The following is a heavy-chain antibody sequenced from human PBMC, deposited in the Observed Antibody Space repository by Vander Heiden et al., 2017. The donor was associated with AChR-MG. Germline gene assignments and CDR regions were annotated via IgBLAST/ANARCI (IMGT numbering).Heavy chain of an antibody. CDR3: AKSSSIAARPFGY. Sequence: EVQLLESGGGLVQPGGSLRLSCAASGFTFSNYAMSWVRQAPGKGLGWVSGISGGGGSTDYADSVKGRFTISRDNSKNTLYLQMNSLRAEDTAVYYCAKSSSIAARPFGYWGQGTLVTVSS. D-gene: IGHD6-6*01. CDR2: ISGGGGST. J-gene: IGHJ4*02. CDR1: GFTFSNYA. V-gene: IGHV3-23*01.